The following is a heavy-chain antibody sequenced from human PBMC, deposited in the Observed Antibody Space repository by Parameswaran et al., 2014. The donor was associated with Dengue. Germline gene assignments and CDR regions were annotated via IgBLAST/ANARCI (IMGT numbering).Heavy chain of an antibody. J-gene: IGHJ6*02. V-gene: IGHV3-7*01. CDR2: IKQDGSEK. D-gene: IGHD6-13*01. Sequence: WIRQPPGKGLEWVANIKQDGSEKYYVDSVKGRFTISRDNAKNSLYLQMNSLRAEDTAVYYCARDLGSSWFNYYYYGMDVWGQGTTVTVSS. CDR3: ARDLGSSWFNYYYYGMDV.